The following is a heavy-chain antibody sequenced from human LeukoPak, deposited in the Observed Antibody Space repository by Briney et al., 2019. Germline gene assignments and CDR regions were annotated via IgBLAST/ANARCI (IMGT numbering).Heavy chain of an antibody. CDR3: ARDRYQLSQYYYYYMDV. CDR2: IFYSGST. D-gene: IGHD2-2*01. Sequence: PSETLSLTCTVSGDSISSYSWSWIRQPPGKGLEWIGSIFYSGSTNYNPSLKSRVTMSVDTSKNQFSLKLSSVTAADTAVYYCARDRYQLSQYYYYYMDVWGKGTTVTVSS. V-gene: IGHV4-59*12. CDR1: GDSISSYS. J-gene: IGHJ6*03.